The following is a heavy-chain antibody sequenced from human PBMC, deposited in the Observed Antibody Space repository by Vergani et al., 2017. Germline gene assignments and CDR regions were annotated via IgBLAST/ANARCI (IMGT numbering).Heavy chain of an antibody. J-gene: IGHJ6*02. CDR2: IYYSGST. Sequence: QVQLQESGPGLVKPSETLSLTCTVSGGSISSYYWSWIRQPPGKGLEWIGYIYYSGSTNYNPSLKSRVTLSVDTSKNQFSLKLSAVTAADTAAYYCARVYSGSYRPPGYYGMDVWGQGTTVTVSS. CDR3: ARVYSGSYRPPGYYGMDV. CDR1: GGSISSYY. D-gene: IGHD1-26*01. V-gene: IGHV4-59*01.